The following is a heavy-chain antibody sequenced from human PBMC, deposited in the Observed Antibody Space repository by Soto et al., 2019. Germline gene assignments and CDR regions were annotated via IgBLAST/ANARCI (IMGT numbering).Heavy chain of an antibody. CDR2: ISSSSSYI. D-gene: IGHD1-26*01. Sequence: GGSLRLSCAASGFTFSSYSMNWVRQAPGKGLEWVSSISSSSSYIYYADSVKGRFTISRDNAKNSLYLQMNSLRAEDTAVYYCARLPHSGSYYPHPRWGQGTLVTVSS. CDR3: ARLPHSGSYYPHPR. J-gene: IGHJ4*02. CDR1: GFTFSSYS. V-gene: IGHV3-21*01.